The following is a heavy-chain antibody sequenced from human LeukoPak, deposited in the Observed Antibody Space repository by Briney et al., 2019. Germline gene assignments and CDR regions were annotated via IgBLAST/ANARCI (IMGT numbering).Heavy chain of an antibody. CDR1: GYTFTAYY. J-gene: IGHJ4*02. Sequence: ASVKASCKASGYTFTAYYVHWVRQAPGQGPEWMGWIHPNSGGTKYAQNFQGRVTMTRDTSITTAYMELSSLRSDDTAVYYCARGDIYWDYWGQGTQVTVSS. CDR2: IHPNSGGT. CDR3: ARGDIYWDY. V-gene: IGHV1-2*02. D-gene: IGHD2-15*01.